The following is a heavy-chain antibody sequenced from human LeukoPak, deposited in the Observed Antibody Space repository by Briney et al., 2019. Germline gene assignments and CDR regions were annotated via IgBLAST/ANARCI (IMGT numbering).Heavy chain of an antibody. V-gene: IGHV4-34*01. CDR3: ARKYYGSGHFDY. CDR1: GGSISSYY. CDR2: INHSGST. D-gene: IGHD3-10*01. J-gene: IGHJ4*02. Sequence: PSETLSLTCTVSGGSISSYYWSWIRQPPGKGLEWIGEINHSGSTNYNPSLKSRVTISVDTSKNQFSLKLSSVTAADTAVYYCARKYYGSGHFDYWGQGTLVTVSS.